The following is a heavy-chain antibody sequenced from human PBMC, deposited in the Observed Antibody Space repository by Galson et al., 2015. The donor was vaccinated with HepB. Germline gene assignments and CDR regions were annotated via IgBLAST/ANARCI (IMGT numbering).Heavy chain of an antibody. V-gene: IGHV4-59*12. D-gene: IGHD3-22*01. CDR3: ARAGSGYSFDY. CDR1: GGSISGYY. J-gene: IGHJ4*02. CDR2: FYYSGKT. Sequence: SETLSLTCTVSGGSISGYYWSWIRQPPGRGLEWIGYFYYSGKTNYNPSLERRVTISVDTSKNQLSLKVSSVTAADTAVYYCARAGSGYSFDYWGQGTLVTVSS.